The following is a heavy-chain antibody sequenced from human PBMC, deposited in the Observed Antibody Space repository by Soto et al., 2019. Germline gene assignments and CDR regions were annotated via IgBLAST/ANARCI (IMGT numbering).Heavy chain of an antibody. D-gene: IGHD3-22*01. Sequence: QVQLVQSGAEVKKPGSSVKVSCKASGGTFSSYAISWVRQAPGQGLEWMGGIIPIFGTANYAQKFQGRVTITADESTSTAYMELSSLRSEDTAVYYCGRGNPYDSSGYYPYYGMDVWGQGTTVTVSS. CDR2: IIPIFGTA. CDR1: GGTFSSYA. V-gene: IGHV1-69*01. J-gene: IGHJ6*02. CDR3: GRGNPYDSSGYYPYYGMDV.